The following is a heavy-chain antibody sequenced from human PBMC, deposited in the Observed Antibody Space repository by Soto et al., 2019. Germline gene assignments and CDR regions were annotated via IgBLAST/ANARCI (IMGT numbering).Heavy chain of an antibody. Sequence: ASVKVSCKASGYTFTSYGIHWVRQAPGQRLEWMGGIIPIFGTANYAQKFQGRVTITADESTSTAYMELMSLRSEDTAVYYCARDRPPDFWSGYYLENWFDPWGQGTLVTVSS. CDR3: ARDRPPDFWSGYYLENWFDP. V-gene: IGHV1-69*13. J-gene: IGHJ5*02. CDR2: IIPIFGTA. CDR1: GYTFTSYG. D-gene: IGHD3-3*01.